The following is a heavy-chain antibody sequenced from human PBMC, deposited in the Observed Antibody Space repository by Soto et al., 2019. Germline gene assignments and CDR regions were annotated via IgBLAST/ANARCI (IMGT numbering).Heavy chain of an antibody. CDR1: GGSISSSSYY. J-gene: IGHJ4*02. V-gene: IGHV4-39*01. CDR3: AFFLLITSPKRFKVF. CDR2: IYYSGST. D-gene: IGHD1-20*01. Sequence: SETLSLTCTVSGGSISSSSYYWGWIRQPPGKGLEWIGSIYYSGSTYCNPSLKSRVTISVDTSKNQFSLKLSSVTAADTAVYYCAFFLLITSPKRFKVFWGQGILVTGFS.